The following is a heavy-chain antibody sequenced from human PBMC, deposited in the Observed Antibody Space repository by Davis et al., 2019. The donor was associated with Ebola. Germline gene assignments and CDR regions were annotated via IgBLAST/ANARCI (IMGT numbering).Heavy chain of an antibody. Sequence: SVKVSCKASAGTFSSYAISWVRQAPGQGLEWMGGIIPIFGTANYAQKFQGRVTITADESTSTAYMELSSLRSEDTAVYYCARDKKLTIFGVARPNYYGMDVWGQGTTVTVSS. CDR1: AGTFSSYA. CDR3: ARDKKLTIFGVARPNYYGMDV. CDR2: IIPIFGTA. J-gene: IGHJ6*02. V-gene: IGHV1-69*13. D-gene: IGHD3-3*01.